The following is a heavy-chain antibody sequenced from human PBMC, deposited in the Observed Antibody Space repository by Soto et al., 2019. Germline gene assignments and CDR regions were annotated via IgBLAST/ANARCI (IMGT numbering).Heavy chain of an antibody. CDR3: ARGPAPAGMGIDY. J-gene: IGHJ4*02. D-gene: IGHD2-2*01. CDR1: GFTFSSYN. V-gene: IGHV3-21*01. CDR2: ISSSSSYI. Sequence: ESGGGLVKPGGSLRLSCAASGFTFSSYNMNWVRHASGKGLEWVSAISSSSSYIYYADSVKGRFTVSRDNAKNSLHMQMNSLRAEDTAVYYCARGPAPAGMGIDYWGQGTLVTVSS.